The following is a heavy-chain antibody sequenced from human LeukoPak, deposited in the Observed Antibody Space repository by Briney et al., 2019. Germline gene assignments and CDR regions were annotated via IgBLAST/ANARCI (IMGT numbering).Heavy chain of an antibody. Sequence: SETLSLTCTVSGGSISSGSSYWSWIRQPAGKGLEWIGRIYSSGSTNYNPSLKSRVTISLDTPKNQFSLKLSSVTAADTAVYYCVRGRYSSGWFKDKNWFDPWGQGIPVTVSS. V-gene: IGHV4-61*02. J-gene: IGHJ5*02. D-gene: IGHD6-19*01. CDR3: VRGRYSSGWFKDKNWFDP. CDR2: IYSSGST. CDR1: GGSISSGSSY.